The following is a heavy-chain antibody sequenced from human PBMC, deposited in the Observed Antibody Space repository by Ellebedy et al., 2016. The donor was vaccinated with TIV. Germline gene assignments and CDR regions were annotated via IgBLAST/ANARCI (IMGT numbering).Heavy chain of an antibody. CDR3: AKERGGGSDTSAPRYYFDS. CDR1: GFTFSSYA. D-gene: IGHD3-22*01. Sequence: PGGSLRLSCAASGFTFSSYAMSWVRQAPGKGLEWVSTISSTGSRTYYADSVEGRFIISRDNSKKTLYLQMNSLRAEDTAVYYCAKERGGGSDTSAPRYYFDSWGLGTLVTVSS. CDR2: ISSTGSRT. V-gene: IGHV3-23*01. J-gene: IGHJ4*01.